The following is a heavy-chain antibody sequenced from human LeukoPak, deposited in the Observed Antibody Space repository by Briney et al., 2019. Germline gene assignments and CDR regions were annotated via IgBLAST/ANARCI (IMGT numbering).Heavy chain of an antibody. J-gene: IGHJ4*02. V-gene: IGHV3-30-3*01. Sequence: GRSLRLSCAASGFTFNNYAIFWVRQAPGKGLEWVAIISYDGSNKYYADSVKGRFTIPRDNSKNTLYLQMNSLRSEDTAVYYCARGPASYYESSGYSYYFDYWGQGTLVTVSS. CDR1: GFTFNNYA. D-gene: IGHD3-22*01. CDR3: ARGPASYYESSGYSYYFDY. CDR2: ISYDGSNK.